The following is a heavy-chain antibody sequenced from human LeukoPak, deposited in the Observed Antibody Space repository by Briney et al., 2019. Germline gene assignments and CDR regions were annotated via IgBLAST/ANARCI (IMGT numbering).Heavy chain of an antibody. CDR1: GYTFTSYD. CDR2: MNPNSGNT. J-gene: IGHJ5*02. Sequence: ASVKVSCKASGYTFTSYDINWVRQATGQGLEWMGWMNPNSGNTGYAQKFQGRVTMTRNTSISTAYMELSSLRSEDTAVYYCARVVRIQLQRFFDPWGQGTLVTVSS. V-gene: IGHV1-8*01. D-gene: IGHD5-18*01. CDR3: ARVVRIQLQRFFDP.